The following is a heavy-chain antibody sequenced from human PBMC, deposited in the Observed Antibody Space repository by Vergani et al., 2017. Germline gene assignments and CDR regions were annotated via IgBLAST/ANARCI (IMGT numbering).Heavy chain of an antibody. Sequence: QVQLVQSGAEVKTPGSSVKVSCKASGGTFSSYTISWVRQAPGQGLEWMGRIIPIRGIANYAQKFQGRVTITADKSTSTAYMELSSLRSEDTAVYYCARSYDSSGYYFDYWGQGTLVTVSS. D-gene: IGHD3-22*01. J-gene: IGHJ4*02. CDR1: GGTFSSYT. CDR2: IIPIRGIA. V-gene: IGHV1-69*02. CDR3: ARSYDSSGYYFDY.